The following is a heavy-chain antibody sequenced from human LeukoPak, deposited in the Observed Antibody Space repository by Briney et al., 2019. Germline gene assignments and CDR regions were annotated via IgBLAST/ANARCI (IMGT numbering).Heavy chain of an antibody. D-gene: IGHD6-19*01. V-gene: IGHV3-30*04. Sequence: PGRSLRDSCAAPGFTFSSYAMHWVRQAPGKGLGWGAVISYDGSNQYYADSVKSGFTISRDNSKNTLYLQMISLRAEDAAGSYWARTATYSSGWLFDYWGQGTLVTVSS. CDR2: ISYDGSNQ. CDR1: GFTFSSYA. J-gene: IGHJ4*02. CDR3: ARTATYSSGWLFDY.